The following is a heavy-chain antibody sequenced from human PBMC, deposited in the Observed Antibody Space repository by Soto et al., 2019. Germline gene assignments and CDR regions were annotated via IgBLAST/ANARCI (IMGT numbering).Heavy chain of an antibody. CDR3: ARDWDK. CDR1: GFTFSFYR. D-gene: IGHD1-26*01. V-gene: IGHV3-7*01. Sequence: EVQMVASGGGLVQPGGSLRLSCAASGFTFSFYRMSWVRQAPGKGLEWVAKIDQDGSERDYVGSVKGRFTVSRDNAKNSLFLQLNSLGVDDTAVYYCARDWDKWGQGTLVTVSS. J-gene: IGHJ4*02. CDR2: IDQDGSER.